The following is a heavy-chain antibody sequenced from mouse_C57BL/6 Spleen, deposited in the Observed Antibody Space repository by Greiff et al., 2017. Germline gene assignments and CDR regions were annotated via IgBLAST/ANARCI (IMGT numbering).Heavy chain of an antibody. CDR1: GYTFTDYE. CDR3: TVNYYGSSLDY. D-gene: IGHD1-1*01. Sequence: VKLQQSGAELVRPGASVTLSCKASGYTFTDYEMHWVKQTPVHGLEWIGAIDPETGGTAYNQKFKGKAILTADKSSSTAYMELRSLTSEDSAVYYCTVNYYGSSLDYWGQGTTLTVSS. J-gene: IGHJ2*01. CDR2: IDPETGGT. V-gene: IGHV1-15*01.